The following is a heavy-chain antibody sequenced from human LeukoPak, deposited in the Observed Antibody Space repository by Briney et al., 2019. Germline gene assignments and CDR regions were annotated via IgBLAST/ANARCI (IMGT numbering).Heavy chain of an antibody. J-gene: IGHJ6*02. CDR1: GGSISSGSYY. V-gene: IGHV4-61*02. D-gene: IGHD6-19*01. CDR2: IYTSGST. Sequence: PSQTLSLTCTVSGGSISSGSYYWSWIRQPAGKGLEWIRRIYTSGSTNYNPSLKSRVTISVDTSKNQFSLKLSSVTAADTAVYYWARVRIAVAGNYYYYHGMGVWGQGTTVNVSS. CDR3: ARVRIAVAGNYYYYHGMGV.